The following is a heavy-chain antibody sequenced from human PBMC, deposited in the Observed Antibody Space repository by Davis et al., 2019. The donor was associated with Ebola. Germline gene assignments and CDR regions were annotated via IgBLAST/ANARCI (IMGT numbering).Heavy chain of an antibody. J-gene: IGHJ2*01. D-gene: IGHD4-17*01. CDR2: IDPSDSYT. Sequence: GESLKISCKGSGYSFTSYWISWVRQMPGKGLEWMGRIDPSDSYTNYSPSFQGQVTISADKSISTAYLQWSSLKASDTAMYYCARLYGDYQPSRYFDLWGRGTLVTVSS. V-gene: IGHV5-10-1*04. CDR3: ARLYGDYQPSRYFDL. CDR1: GYSFTSYW.